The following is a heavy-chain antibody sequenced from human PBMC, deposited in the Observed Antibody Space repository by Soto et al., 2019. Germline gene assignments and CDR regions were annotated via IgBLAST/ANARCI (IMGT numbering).Heavy chain of an antibody. CDR1: GGSISIGTDY. CDR2: VHYSGST. D-gene: IGHD3-3*01. J-gene: IGHJ4*02. V-gene: IGHV4-39*01. CDR3: ARRHEHDFYGRSGDVP. Sequence: PSETLSLTCTVSGGSISIGTDYWGWIRQAPGKGLEWIGNVHYSGSTSYNPSLKSRVTISVDTSKNQFSLKLSSVTAADTAVYYCARRHEHDFYGRSGDVPWGQGTQVIGSS.